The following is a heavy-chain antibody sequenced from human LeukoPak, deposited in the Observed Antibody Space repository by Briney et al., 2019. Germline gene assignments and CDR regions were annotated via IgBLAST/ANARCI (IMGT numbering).Heavy chain of an antibody. V-gene: IGHV3-20*03. J-gene: IGHJ3*02. CDR2: INWNGGST. CDR1: GFTFDDYG. CDR3: ARRDYDENAFDI. Sequence: PGGSLRLSYAASGFTFDDYGMSWVRQAPGKGLEWVSGINWNGGSTGYADSVKGRFTISRDNAKNSLYLQMNSLRAEDTALYYCARRDYDENAFDIWGQGTMVTVSS. D-gene: IGHD4-17*01.